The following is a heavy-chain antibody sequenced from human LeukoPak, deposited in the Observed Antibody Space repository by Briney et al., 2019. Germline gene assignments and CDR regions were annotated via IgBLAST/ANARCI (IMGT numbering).Heavy chain of an antibody. V-gene: IGHV4-34*01. CDR3: ARGPTPNDIVVVPAAISSLDV. J-gene: IGHJ6*02. CDR2: INHSGST. Sequence: PSETLSLTCTVSGGSISSYYWSWIRQPPGKGLEWIGEINHSGSTNYNPSLKSRVTISVDTSKNQFSLKLSSVTAADTAVYYCARGPTPNDIVVVPAAISSLDVWGQGTTVTVSS. D-gene: IGHD2-2*01. CDR1: GGSISSYY.